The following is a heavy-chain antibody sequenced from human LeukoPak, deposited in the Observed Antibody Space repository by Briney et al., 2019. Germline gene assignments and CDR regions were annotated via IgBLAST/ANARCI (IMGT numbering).Heavy chain of an antibody. CDR1: GFTFINYD. J-gene: IGHJ4*02. CDR2: IGPTGKS. Sequence: GGPLRLSCVASGFTFINYDMHWVRQATGKGLHWVSSIGPTGKSYYPGPVKGRLTISRENARNSLHLQMNSLKVEDTAVYYCVRAGYSSGWYRFDYWGQGILVTVSS. CDR3: VRAGYSSGWYRFDY. D-gene: IGHD6-19*01. V-gene: IGHV3-13*01.